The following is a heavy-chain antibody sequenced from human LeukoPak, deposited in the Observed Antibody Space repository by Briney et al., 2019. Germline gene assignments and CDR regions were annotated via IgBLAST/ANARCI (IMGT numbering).Heavy chain of an antibody. V-gene: IGHV3-23*01. CDR1: GFTFSNYW. Sequence: PGGSLRLSCAASGFTFSNYWMGWVRQAPGKGLEWVSAISGSGGSTYYADSVKGRFTISRDNSKNTLYLQMNSLRAEDTAVYYCASIRTGITMIVVEPHDAFDIWGQGTMVTVSS. CDR3: ASIRTGITMIVVEPHDAFDI. J-gene: IGHJ3*02. CDR2: ISGSGGST. D-gene: IGHD3-22*01.